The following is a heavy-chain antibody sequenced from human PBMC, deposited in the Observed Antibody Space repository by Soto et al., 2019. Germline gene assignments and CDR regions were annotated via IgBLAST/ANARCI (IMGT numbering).Heavy chain of an antibody. CDR1: GVTFSSYA. D-gene: IGHD3-9*01. Sequence: SVKVSCKASGVTFSSYAISWVRQAPGQGLEWMGGIIPIFGTANYAQKFQGRVTITADESTSTAYMELSSLRSEDTAVYYCASLGGLTPMDYWGQGTLVTVSS. J-gene: IGHJ4*02. V-gene: IGHV1-69*13. CDR2: IIPIFGTA. CDR3: ASLGGLTPMDY.